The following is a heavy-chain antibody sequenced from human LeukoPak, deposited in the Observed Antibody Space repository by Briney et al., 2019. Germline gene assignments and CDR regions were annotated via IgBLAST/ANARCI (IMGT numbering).Heavy chain of an antibody. Sequence: GGSLRLSCVASGFTFDDYGMSWVRQAPGKWLEWVSGINWNGGSTGYTDSVKGRFTISRDNAKNSLYLQMNSLRAEDTALYYCARESSGIAAAGRFDPWGQGTLVTVSS. V-gene: IGHV3-20*04. CDR3: ARESSGIAAAGRFDP. D-gene: IGHD6-13*01. CDR1: GFTFDDYG. CDR2: INWNGGST. J-gene: IGHJ5*02.